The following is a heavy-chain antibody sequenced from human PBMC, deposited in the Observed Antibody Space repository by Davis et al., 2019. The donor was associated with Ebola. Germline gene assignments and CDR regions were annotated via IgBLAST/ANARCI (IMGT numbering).Heavy chain of an antibody. D-gene: IGHD5-24*01. J-gene: IGHJ4*02. Sequence: GESLKISCEASGYSFTTYWIAWVRLMPGKGLECMGIIFPGDSDTRYSPSFQGQVTISADKSINTAYLQWSSLKASDTAIYYCARGTNGYNPGGYFDSWGQGTLATVSS. CDR2: IFPGDSDT. CDR3: ARGTNGYNPGGYFDS. CDR1: GYSFTTYW. V-gene: IGHV5-51*01.